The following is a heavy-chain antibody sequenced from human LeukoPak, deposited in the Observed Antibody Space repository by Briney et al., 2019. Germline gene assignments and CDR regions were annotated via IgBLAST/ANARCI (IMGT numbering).Heavy chain of an antibody. CDR1: GLSISANS. V-gene: IGHV4-59*13. J-gene: IGHJ4*02. D-gene: IGHD3-10*01. CDR3: ARGARSSDY. Sequence: KPSETLSLTCTVSGLSISANSWSWIRQPPGKGLEWIGYIYNSVTTNYNPSLTSRVTISVDTSKNQLSLKLSSATAADTAMYYCARGARSSDYWGQGTLVTVSS. CDR2: IYNSVTT.